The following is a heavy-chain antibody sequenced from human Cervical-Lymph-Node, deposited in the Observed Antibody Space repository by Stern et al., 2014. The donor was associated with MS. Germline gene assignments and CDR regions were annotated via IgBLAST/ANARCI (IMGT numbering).Heavy chain of an antibody. Sequence: VQLVEAGAEVRKPGSSVKVSCETAGGTFNNNAITWVRQAPGQGLEWMGGIIPIFGIPNYAQKFQGRVTINTDESTSTTYMELSRLRSEDTAIYYCAKEDEGREYWGHGTLVTVSS. CDR1: GGTFNNNA. J-gene: IGHJ4*01. CDR3: AKEDEGREY. CDR2: IIPIFGIP. V-gene: IGHV1-69*01.